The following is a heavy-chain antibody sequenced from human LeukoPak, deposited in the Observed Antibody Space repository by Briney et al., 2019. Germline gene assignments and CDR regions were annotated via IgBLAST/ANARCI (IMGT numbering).Heavy chain of an antibody. CDR3: ARAVTYYYDSSGFPF. CDR1: GGSIRGSSFY. D-gene: IGHD3-22*01. V-gene: IGHV4-39*07. Sequence: SETLSLTCTVSGGSIRGSSFYWGWIRQPPGGGLEFIGSIFYRGNTYYNPSLKSRVTISVDTSKNQFSLKLSSVTAADTAVYYCARAVTYYYDSSGFPFWGQGTLVTVSS. CDR2: IFYRGNT. J-gene: IGHJ4*02.